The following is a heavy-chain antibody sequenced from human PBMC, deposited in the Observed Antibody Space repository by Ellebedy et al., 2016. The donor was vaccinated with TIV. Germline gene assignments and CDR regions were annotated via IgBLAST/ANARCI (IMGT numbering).Heavy chain of an antibody. J-gene: IGHJ4*02. CDR2: ISVSGGTT. Sequence: PGGSLRLSCAASGFTFSSYAMSWVRQAPGKGLEWVSAISVSGGTTYYADSVKGRFTISRDNSKNTLYLQMNSLRAEDTAVDYCPKGQRVVTAPFDYWGQGTLVTVSS. CDR3: PKGQRVVTAPFDY. V-gene: IGHV3-23*01. CDR1: GFTFSSYA. D-gene: IGHD2-21*02.